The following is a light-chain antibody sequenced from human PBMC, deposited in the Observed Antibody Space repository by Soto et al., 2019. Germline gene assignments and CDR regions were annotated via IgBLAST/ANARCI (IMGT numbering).Light chain of an antibody. J-gene: IGLJ2*01. CDR3: GAWDGSLSVVL. V-gene: IGLV1-51*01. Sequence: QSVLTQPPSVSAAPGQKVTISCSGSSANIGGNYVSWYQHIPGTAPKLVIYDSDKRPSEIPDRFSGSKSGTSATLDINGLQTGDEADYYCGAWDGSLSVVLFGGGTKVTVL. CDR1: SANIGGNY. CDR2: DSD.